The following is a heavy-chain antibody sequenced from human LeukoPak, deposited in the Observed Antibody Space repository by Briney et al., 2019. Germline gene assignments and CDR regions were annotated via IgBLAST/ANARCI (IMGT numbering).Heavy chain of an antibody. J-gene: IGHJ6*03. CDR2: INHSGGT. CDR3: ARVKDPGGYYYYYYMDV. CDR1: GGSFSGYY. Sequence: SETLSLTCAVYGGSFSGYYWSWIRQPPGKGLEWIGEINHSGGTKYDPSLKSRVTISVDTSKNQFSLKLSSVTAADTAMYYCARVKDPGGYYYYYYMDVWGKGTTVTVSS. V-gene: IGHV4-34*01. D-gene: IGHD3-16*01.